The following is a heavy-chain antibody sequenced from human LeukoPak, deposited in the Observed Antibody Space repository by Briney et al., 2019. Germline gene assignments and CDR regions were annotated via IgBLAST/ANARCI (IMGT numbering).Heavy chain of an antibody. CDR3: ARELWLFDDILTGSGFDY. J-gene: IGHJ4*02. Sequence: PGGSLRLSCAASGFTCSGYSMSWVRQAPGKGLEWVAKIKEDRSEKNYVDSVKGRFTISRDNAKNSLYLQMKSLRAEDTAVYYCARELWLFDDILTGSGFDYWGQGTLVTVSS. CDR2: IKEDRSEK. D-gene: IGHD3-9*01. CDR1: GFTCSGYS. V-gene: IGHV3-7*01.